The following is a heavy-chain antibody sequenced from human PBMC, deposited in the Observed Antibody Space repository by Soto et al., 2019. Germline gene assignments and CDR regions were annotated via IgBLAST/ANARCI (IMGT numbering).Heavy chain of an antibody. D-gene: IGHD2-2*01. CDR2: VNHSGTT. CDR1: GGSFSGYY. Sequence: QVQLQQWGAGLLKHSETLSLTCAVYGGSFSGYYWTWIRQSPEKGLEWIGEVNHSGTTYYNPSLKTRVTISVHTPKNQFSLKMSYVTAADTAVYYCARGIGYCSSINCYSSRRWRFDSWGQGTLVTVSS. V-gene: IGHV4-34*01. J-gene: IGHJ4*02. CDR3: ARGIGYCSSINCYSSRRWRFDS.